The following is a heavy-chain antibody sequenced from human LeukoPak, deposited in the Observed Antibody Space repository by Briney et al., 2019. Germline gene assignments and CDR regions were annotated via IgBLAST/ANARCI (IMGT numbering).Heavy chain of an antibody. V-gene: IGHV3-11*04. CDR1: GFTFSDYY. CDR3: ASAVMGDHDAFDI. J-gene: IGHJ3*02. CDR2: ISSSGSTI. D-gene: IGHD3-16*01. Sequence: GGSLRLSCVASGFTFSDYYMSWIRQAPGKGLEWVSYISSSGSTIYYADSVKGRFTISRDNAKNSLYLQMNSLRAEDTAVYYCASAVMGDHDAFDIWGQGTMVTVSS.